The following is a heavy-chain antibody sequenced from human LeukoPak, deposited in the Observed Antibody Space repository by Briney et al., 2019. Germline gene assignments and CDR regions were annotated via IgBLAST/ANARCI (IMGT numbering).Heavy chain of an antibody. CDR3: ATQQGGNSAY. CDR2: ITNDGSST. D-gene: IGHD1-7*01. CDR1: GLTFSSHW. V-gene: IGHV3-74*01. J-gene: IGHJ4*02. Sequence: GGSLRLSCAASGLTFSSHWMHWVRQAPGKGLVWVSRITNDGSSTTYADSVKGRFTISRENAKNMLYLQVNSLRAEDTAVYYCATQQGGNSAYWGQGTLVTVSS.